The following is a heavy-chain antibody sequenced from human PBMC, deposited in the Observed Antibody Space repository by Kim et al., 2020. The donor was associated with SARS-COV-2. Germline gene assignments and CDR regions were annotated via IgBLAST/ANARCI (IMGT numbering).Heavy chain of an antibody. D-gene: IGHD6-19*01. J-gene: IGHJ4*02. V-gene: IGHV3-23*01. CDR3: AKVGAVAVGGFDY. CDR1: GFTFSSYA. CDR2: ISGSGGST. Sequence: GGSLRLSCAASGFTFSSYAMNWVRQAPGKGLEWVSAISGSGGSTYYADSVKGRFTISRDNSKNTLYLQMSSLRAEDTAVYYCAKVGAVAVGGFDYWGQGTLVTVSS.